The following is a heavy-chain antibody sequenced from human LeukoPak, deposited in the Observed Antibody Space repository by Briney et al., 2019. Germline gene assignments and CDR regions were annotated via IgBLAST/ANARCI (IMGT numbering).Heavy chain of an antibody. V-gene: IGHV4-39*01. Sequence: PSETLSLTCTVSGGSISSSSYYWGWIRQPPGKGLEWIGSIYYSGSTYYNPSLKSRVTISVDTSKNQFSLKLSSVTAADTAVYYCASSGSYYGPEPFDYWGQGTLVTVSS. J-gene: IGHJ4*02. CDR3: ASSGSYYGPEPFDY. CDR2: IYYSGST. D-gene: IGHD1-26*01. CDR1: GGSISSSSYY.